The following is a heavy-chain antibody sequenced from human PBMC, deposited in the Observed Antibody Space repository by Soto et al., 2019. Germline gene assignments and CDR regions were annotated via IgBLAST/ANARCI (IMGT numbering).Heavy chain of an antibody. J-gene: IGHJ6*02. D-gene: IGHD3-3*01. Sequence: PSETLSLTCAVYGGSFSGYYWSWIRQPPGKGLEWIGEINHSGSTNYNPSLKSRVTISVDTSKNQFSLKLSSVTAADTAVYYCAKAADYDFWSGYHTRGNYYYYGMDVWGQGTTVTV. CDR1: GGSFSGYY. CDR2: INHSGST. CDR3: AKAADYDFWSGYHTRGNYYYYGMDV. V-gene: IGHV4-34*01.